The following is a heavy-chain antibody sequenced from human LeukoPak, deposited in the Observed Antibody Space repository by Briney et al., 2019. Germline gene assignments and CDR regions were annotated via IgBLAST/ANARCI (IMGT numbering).Heavy chain of an antibody. V-gene: IGHV4-30-2*01. CDR3: AREGVAVEQLVRSSAFDI. Sequence: TSETLSLTCTVSGGSISSSGYYWSWIRQPPGKGLEWIGYIYHSGSTYYNPSLKSRVTISVDRSKNQFSLKLSSVTAADTAVYYCAREGVAVEQLVRSSAFDIWGQGTMVTVSS. CDR1: GGSISSSGYY. CDR2: IYHSGST. D-gene: IGHD6-13*01. J-gene: IGHJ3*02.